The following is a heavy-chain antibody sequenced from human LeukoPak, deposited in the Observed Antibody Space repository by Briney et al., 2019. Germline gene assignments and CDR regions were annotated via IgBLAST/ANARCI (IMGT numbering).Heavy chain of an antibody. J-gene: IGHJ4*02. CDR2: ISGGGGST. CDR3: AKDLASGRAHYFDY. CDR1: GFTFSSYA. D-gene: IGHD6-13*01. Sequence: GGSLRLSCAASGFTFSSYAMSWVRQAPGKGLEWVSAISGGGGSTYYADSVKGRFTISRDNSKNTLYLQMNSLRAEDTAVYYCAKDLASGRAHYFDYWGQGTLVTVSS. V-gene: IGHV3-23*01.